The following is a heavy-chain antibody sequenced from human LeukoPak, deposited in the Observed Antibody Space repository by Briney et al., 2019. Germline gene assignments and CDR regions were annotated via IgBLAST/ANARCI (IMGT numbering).Heavy chain of an antibody. CDR2: IKSKTDGGTT. CDR1: GFTFSDAW. V-gene: IGHV3-15*01. CDR3: TTRASGYDYPHFDY. Sequence: GGSLRLSCAASGFTFSDAWMSWVRQAPGKGLEWVGRIKSKTDGGTTDYAAPVKGRFTISRDNSKNTLYLQMNSLKTEDTAVYYCTTRASGYDYPHFDYWGQGTLVTVSS. D-gene: IGHD5-12*01. J-gene: IGHJ4*02.